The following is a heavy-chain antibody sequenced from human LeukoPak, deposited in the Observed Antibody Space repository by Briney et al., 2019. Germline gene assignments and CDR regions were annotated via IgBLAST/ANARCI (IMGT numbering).Heavy chain of an antibody. Sequence: GASVKVSCKLSGNTLRELPIQWVRQAGGKGLEWMAGFDPENAEIVYAQKFQGRVTMTEDTSTNTAYMELTSLTSDDTALYYCATRGSDLWSGFDYWGQGTQVTVSS. V-gene: IGHV1-24*01. CDR2: FDPENAEI. J-gene: IGHJ4*02. CDR1: GNTLRELP. CDR3: ATRGSDLWSGFDY. D-gene: IGHD3-3*01.